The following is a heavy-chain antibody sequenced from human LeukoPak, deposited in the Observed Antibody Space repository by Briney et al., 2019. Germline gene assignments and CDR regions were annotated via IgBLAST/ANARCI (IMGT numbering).Heavy chain of an antibody. CDR2: ISSSGSTI. Sequence: GRSLRLSCAASGFTFSDYYMSWIRQAPGKGLEWVSYISSSGSTIYYADSVKGRFTISRDNAKNSLYLQMNSLRAEDTAVYYCARVSGTMIVVVNYYFDYWGQGTLVTVSS. D-gene: IGHD3-22*01. V-gene: IGHV3-11*01. CDR3: ARVSGTMIVVVNYYFDY. CDR1: GFTFSDYY. J-gene: IGHJ4*02.